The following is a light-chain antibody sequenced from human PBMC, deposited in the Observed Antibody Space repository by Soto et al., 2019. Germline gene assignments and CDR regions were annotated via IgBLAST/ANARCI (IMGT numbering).Light chain of an antibody. CDR2: KAT. V-gene: IGKV1-5*03. Sequence: DIQMTQSPSTLSASVGDGVTITCRASQRIGSWLAWYQQKPGKDPKLLIYKATNLQSGVPSRFSGSGSGTDFSLTISSLQPVDSATYFCQQYNDFQYTFGPGTKLEI. CDR3: QQYNDFQYT. CDR1: QRIGSW. J-gene: IGKJ2*01.